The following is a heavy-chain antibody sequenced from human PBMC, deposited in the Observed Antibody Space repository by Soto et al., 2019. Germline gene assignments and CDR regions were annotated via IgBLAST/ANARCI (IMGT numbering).Heavy chain of an antibody. CDR2: ISYDGSNK. D-gene: IGHD3-22*01. CDR3: AKSGLGSSGYSDY. Sequence: PGGSLRLSCAASRFTFSSYGMHWVRQAPGKGLEWVAVISYDGSNKYYADSVKGRFTISRDNSKNTLYLQMNSLRAEDTAVYYCAKSGLGSSGYSDYWGQGTLVTVSS. CDR1: RFTFSSYG. V-gene: IGHV3-30*18. J-gene: IGHJ4*02.